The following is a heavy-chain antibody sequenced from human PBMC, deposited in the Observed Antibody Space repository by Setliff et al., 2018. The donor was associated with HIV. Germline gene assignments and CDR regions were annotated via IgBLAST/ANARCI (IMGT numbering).Heavy chain of an antibody. CDR3: ARGAVTALRPGLDY. CDR1: GFTVSDNH. V-gene: IGHV3-11*04. CDR2: INITDSTK. J-gene: IGHJ4*02. D-gene: IGHD2-21*02. Sequence: PGGSLRLSCAASGFTVSDNHMTWVRQAPGKGLEWVSYINITDSTKFYADSVKGRFTVSRDNARNSLHLQMNSLRVEDTAVYYCARGAVTALRPGLDYWGQGTLVTVSS.